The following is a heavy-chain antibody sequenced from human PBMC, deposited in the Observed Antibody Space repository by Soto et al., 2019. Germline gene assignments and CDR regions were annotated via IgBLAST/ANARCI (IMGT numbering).Heavy chain of an antibody. CDR1: GLTFSSYA. V-gene: IGHV3-23*01. D-gene: IGHD3-10*01. J-gene: IGHJ4*02. CDR2: IGGSGGIT. Sequence: GGFLRLSCAASGLTFSSYAMSWVRQAPGKGLEWVSAIGGSGGITYYADSVKGRFTISRDNSKNTLYLQMNSLRAEDTAVYYCAKDYGSGSRLFDCWGQGTLVTVSS. CDR3: AKDYGSGSRLFDC.